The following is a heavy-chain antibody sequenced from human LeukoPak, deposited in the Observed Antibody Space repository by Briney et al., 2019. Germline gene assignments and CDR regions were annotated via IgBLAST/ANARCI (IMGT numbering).Heavy chain of an antibody. CDR2: VSYSGSI. CDR3: ARGLQYYHYYMDV. CDR1: GGSISSYY. Sequence: SETLSLTCTVSGGSISSYYWSWIRQPPGKGLEWIGYVSYSGSISYNPSLKSRVTISVDTSKNQFSLRLSSVTAADTAVYYCARGLQYYHYYMDVWGKGTTVTVSS. J-gene: IGHJ6*03. V-gene: IGHV4-59*01.